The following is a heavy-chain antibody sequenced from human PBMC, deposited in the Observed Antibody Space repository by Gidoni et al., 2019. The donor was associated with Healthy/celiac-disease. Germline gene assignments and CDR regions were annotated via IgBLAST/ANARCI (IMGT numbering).Heavy chain of an antibody. D-gene: IGHD3-22*01. J-gene: IGHJ6*02. CDR2: IYHSGST. CDR1: GGSISSGGYS. Sequence: QLQLQESGSGLVKPSQTLSLTCAVSGGSISSGGYSWSWIRQPPGKGLEWIGYIYHSGSTYYNPSLKSRVTISVDRSKNQFSLKLSSVTAADTAVYYCARYLFAPYDSSGSSGMDVWGQGTTVTVSS. V-gene: IGHV4-30-2*01. CDR3: ARYLFAPYDSSGSSGMDV.